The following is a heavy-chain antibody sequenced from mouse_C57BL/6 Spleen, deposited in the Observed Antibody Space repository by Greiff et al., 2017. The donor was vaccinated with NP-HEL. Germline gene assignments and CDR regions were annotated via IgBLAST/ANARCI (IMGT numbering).Heavy chain of an antibody. CDR1: GYTFTSYW. J-gene: IGHJ4*01. CDR3: ASEGYRSPYAMDY. D-gene: IGHD2-14*01. V-gene: IGHV1-55*01. Sequence: QVQLQQSGAELVKPGASVKMSCKASGYTFTSYWITWVKQRPGQGLEWIGDIYPGSGSTNYNEKFKSKATLTVDTSSSTAYMQLSSLTSEDSAFYYYASEGYRSPYAMDYWGQGTSVTVSS. CDR2: IYPGSGST.